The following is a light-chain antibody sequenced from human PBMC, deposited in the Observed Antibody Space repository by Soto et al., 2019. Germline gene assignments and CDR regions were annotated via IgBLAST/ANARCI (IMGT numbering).Light chain of an antibody. CDR1: SSDVGGYNY. V-gene: IGLV2-14*03. Sequence: QSALTQPASVSGSPGQSITISCTGSSSDVGGYNYVSWYQQHHPGKAPKLMIYDVSNRPSGVSNRFSGSKSGNTASLTISGLQAEEEADYYCSSYTTSSTVVFGGGTKVTVL. J-gene: IGLJ2*01. CDR3: SSYTTSSTVV. CDR2: DVS.